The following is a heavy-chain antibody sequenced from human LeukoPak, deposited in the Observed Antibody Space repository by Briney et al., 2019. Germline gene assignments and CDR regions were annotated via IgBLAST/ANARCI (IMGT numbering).Heavy chain of an antibody. V-gene: IGHV4-59*01. J-gene: IGHJ6*03. CDR3: ARVIITIFGVVNYYYYMDV. CDR1: GGSISSYY. CDR2: IYYSGST. D-gene: IGHD3-3*01. Sequence: PSETLSLTCTVSGGSISSYYWSWIRQPPGKGLEWIGYIYYSGSTNYNPSLKSRVTISVDTSKNQFSLKPSSVTAADTAVYYCARVIITIFGVVNYYYYMDVWGKGTTVTVSS.